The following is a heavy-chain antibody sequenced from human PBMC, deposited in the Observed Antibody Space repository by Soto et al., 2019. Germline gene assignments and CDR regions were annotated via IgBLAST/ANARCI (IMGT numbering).Heavy chain of an antibody. D-gene: IGHD4-17*01. CDR1: GFSFRNYG. Sequence: EVQLLEAGGGLVQPGGSLRLSCAASGFSFRNYGMSWVRQAPGKGLEWLSAIIGNGDTAYYADSVRGPFTISRDNSKTTVYLQLNDLQAEDTGIYYCAKDYDFGDAPPFDYWGQRTLVTVSS. CDR2: IIGNGDTA. V-gene: IGHV3-23*01. CDR3: AKDYDFGDAPPFDY. J-gene: IGHJ4*02.